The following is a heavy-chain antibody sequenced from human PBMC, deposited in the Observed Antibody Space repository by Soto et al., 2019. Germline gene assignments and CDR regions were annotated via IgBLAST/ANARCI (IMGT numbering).Heavy chain of an antibody. CDR3: AKDRPIYY. CDR2: ISYDGSNK. Sequence: QVQLVESGGGVVQPGRSLRLSCAASGFTISSYGMHWVRQAPGKGLEWVAVISYDGSNKYYADSVKGRFTISRDNSKNTLYLQMNSLRAEDTAVYYCAKDRPIYYWGQGTLVTVSS. J-gene: IGHJ4*02. CDR1: GFTISSYG. V-gene: IGHV3-30*18. D-gene: IGHD6-6*01.